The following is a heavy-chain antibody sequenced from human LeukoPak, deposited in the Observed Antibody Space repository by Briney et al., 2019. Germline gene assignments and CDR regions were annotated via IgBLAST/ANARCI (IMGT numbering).Heavy chain of an antibody. V-gene: IGHV4-59*01. Sequence: SETLSLTCTVSGGSISSYYWSWIRQPPGKGLEWIGYIYYSGSTNYNPSLKSRVTISVDTSKNQFSLKLSSVTAADTAVYYCARLDGYNWGFDLWGRGTLVTVSS. CDR2: IYYSGST. J-gene: IGHJ2*01. CDR1: GGSISSYY. D-gene: IGHD5-24*01. CDR3: ARLDGYNWGFDL.